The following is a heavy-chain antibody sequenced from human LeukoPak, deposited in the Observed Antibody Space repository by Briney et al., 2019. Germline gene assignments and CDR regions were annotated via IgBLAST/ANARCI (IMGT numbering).Heavy chain of an antibody. CDR1: GFTFSSYA. CDR2: ISYDGSNK. J-gene: IGHJ4*02. CDR3: ARVRGYSSGWYPSGPIDY. V-gene: IGHV3-30-3*01. Sequence: QPGGSLRLSCAASGFTFSSYAMHWVRQAPGKGLEWVAVISYDGSNKYYADSVKGRFTISRDNSKNTLYLQMNSLRAEDTAVYYCARVRGYSSGWYPSGPIDYWGQGTLVTVSS. D-gene: IGHD6-19*01.